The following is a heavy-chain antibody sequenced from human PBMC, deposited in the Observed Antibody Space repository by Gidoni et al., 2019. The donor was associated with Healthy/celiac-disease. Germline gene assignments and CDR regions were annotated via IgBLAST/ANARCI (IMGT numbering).Heavy chain of an antibody. CDR1: AGSFSSSNW. Sequence: QVQLQESGPGLVKPSGTLSLTCAVSAGSFSSSNWWSWVRQPPGKGREWIGEIYHSGSTNYNPSLKSRVTISVDKSKNQFSLKLSSVTAADTAVYYCARRGYCSSTSCYSYDYWGQGTLVTVSS. CDR3: ARRGYCSSTSCYSYDY. J-gene: IGHJ4*02. D-gene: IGHD2-2*02. V-gene: IGHV4-4*02. CDR2: IYHSGST.